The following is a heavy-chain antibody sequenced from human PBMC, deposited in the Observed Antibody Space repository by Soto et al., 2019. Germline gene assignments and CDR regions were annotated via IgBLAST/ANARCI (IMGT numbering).Heavy chain of an antibody. CDR1: GGTFSSYA. J-gene: IGHJ4*02. CDR3: AKHRGYSYAHLGGFDY. CDR2: IIPIFGTA. D-gene: IGHD5-18*01. V-gene: IGHV1-69*12. Sequence: QVQLVQSGAKVKKPGSSVKVSCKASGGTFSSYAISWVRQAPGQGLEWMGGIIPIFGTANYAQKFQGRVTITADESTSTAYMELSSLRSEDTAVYYCAKHRGYSYAHLGGFDYWGQGTLVTVSS.